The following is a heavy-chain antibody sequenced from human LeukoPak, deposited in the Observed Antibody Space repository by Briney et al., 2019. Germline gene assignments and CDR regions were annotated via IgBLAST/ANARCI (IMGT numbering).Heavy chain of an antibody. Sequence: SETLSLTCTVSGGSISSYYWSWIRQPPGKGLEWIGYIYYSGSTNYNPSLTSRVTISVDTSKNQFSLKLSSVTAADTAVYYCARGWSGDYVEYWGRGTLVTVSS. D-gene: IGHD2-15*01. CDR1: GGSISSYY. J-gene: IGHJ4*02. CDR3: ARGWSGDYVEY. CDR2: IYYSGST. V-gene: IGHV4-59*01.